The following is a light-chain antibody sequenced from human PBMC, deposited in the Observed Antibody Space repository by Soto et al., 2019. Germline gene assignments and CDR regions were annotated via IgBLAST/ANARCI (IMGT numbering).Light chain of an antibody. V-gene: IGKV1-9*01. Sequence: DIQLTQSPSFLSASVGDRVTITCRASQGISSYLAWYQQKPGKAPKLLIYAASTLQSGVPSRFSGSGSGTELTLTISSLQPEDFATHYCQQLNSYPLFTFGPGTKVDIK. J-gene: IGKJ3*01. CDR1: QGISSY. CDR2: AAS. CDR3: QQLNSYPLFT.